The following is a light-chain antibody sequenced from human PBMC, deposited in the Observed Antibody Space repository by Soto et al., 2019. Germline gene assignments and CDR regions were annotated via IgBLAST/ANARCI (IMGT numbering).Light chain of an antibody. CDR2: GAT. CDR1: QSVRNNY. V-gene: IGKV3-20*01. J-gene: IGKJ2*01. CDR3: QQYDSTPLYT. Sequence: EIVLTQSPGTLSLSPGERATLSCRASQSVRNNYLAWYRQKPGQASRLLIYGATSRATGIPDRFSGSGSGTDFTLTISRLEPEDFAVYYCQQYDSTPLYTFGQGTKLEIK.